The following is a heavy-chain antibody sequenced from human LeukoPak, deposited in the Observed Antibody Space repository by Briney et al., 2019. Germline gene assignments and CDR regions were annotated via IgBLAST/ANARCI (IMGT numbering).Heavy chain of an antibody. J-gene: IGHJ4*02. CDR2: VRYVGGNK. Sequence: GGSLRLSCAASGFTFGSYGMHWVRQAPGKGLEWVSFVRYVGGNKYYGGSVRGRFTTSRDDSKNTLFLQMNSLRTEDTAVYYCVKEPDYWGLGTLVTVSS. CDR1: GFTFGSYG. V-gene: IGHV3-30*02. CDR3: VKEPDY.